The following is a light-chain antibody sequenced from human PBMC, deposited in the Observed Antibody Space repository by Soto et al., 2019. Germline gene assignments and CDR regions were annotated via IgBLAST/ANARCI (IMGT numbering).Light chain of an antibody. Sequence: QSVLTQPASVSGSPGQSITISCTGTISDIGAYNFVSWYQQHPGKDPKLMLYDVNIRPSGVSNRFSGSKSGNTASLTISGLQAEDEADYYCTSWTTSTTMIFGGGTKLTVL. J-gene: IGLJ2*01. CDR3: TSWTTSTTMI. V-gene: IGLV2-14*03. CDR1: ISDIGAYNF. CDR2: DVN.